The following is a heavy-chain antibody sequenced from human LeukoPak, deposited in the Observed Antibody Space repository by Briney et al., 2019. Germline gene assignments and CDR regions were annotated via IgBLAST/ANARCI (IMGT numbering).Heavy chain of an antibody. CDR2: IYSGGST. D-gene: IGHD3-10*01. Sequence: GGSLRLSYAASGFTVSSNYMSWVRQAPGKGLEWVSVIYSGGSTYYADSVKGRFTISRDNSKNTLYLQMNSLRAEDTAVYYCARDPRLPTSGLYGMDVWGQGTTVTVSS. J-gene: IGHJ6*02. CDR3: ARDPRLPTSGLYGMDV. CDR1: GFTVSSNY. V-gene: IGHV3-66*01.